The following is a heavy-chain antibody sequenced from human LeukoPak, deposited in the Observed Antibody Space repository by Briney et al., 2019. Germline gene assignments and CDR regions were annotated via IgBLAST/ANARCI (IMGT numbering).Heavy chain of an antibody. J-gene: IGHJ4*02. D-gene: IGHD4-17*01. CDR3: ARGTVTTLFDY. CDR1: GGSISYYY. Sequence: SETLSLTCFVTGGSISYYYWSWIRQPAGKGLEWIGRLYTSGSTGYNPSLKSRVTMSVDTSKNQFSLKLRSVTAADTAVYYCARGTVTTLFDYWGQGTLVTVSS. V-gene: IGHV4-4*07. CDR2: LYTSGST.